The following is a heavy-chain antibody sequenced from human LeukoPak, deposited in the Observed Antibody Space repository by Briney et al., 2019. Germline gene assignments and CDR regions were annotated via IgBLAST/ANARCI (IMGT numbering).Heavy chain of an antibody. V-gene: IGHV4-59*12. CDR1: GDSISSDY. CDR3: VVIRSGSSWPNYYYYMDV. CDR2: IYYSGST. Sequence: SETLSLTCAVSGDSISSDYWSWVRQPPGKGLEWIGYIYYSGSTNYNPSLKSRVTISVDTSKNQFSLKLSSVTAADTAVYYCVVIRSGSSWPNYYYYMDVWGKGTTVTVSS. J-gene: IGHJ6*03. D-gene: IGHD6-13*01.